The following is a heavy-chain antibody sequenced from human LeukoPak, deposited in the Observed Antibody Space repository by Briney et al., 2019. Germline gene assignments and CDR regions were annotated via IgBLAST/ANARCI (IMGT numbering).Heavy chain of an antibody. Sequence: SETLSLTCSVSGYSISSGYYWGWIRQPPGKGLEWIGEINHSGSTNYNPSLKSRVTISVDTSKNQFSLKLSSVTAADTAVYYCARFAYIVATYTFRVIAVAGNFDYWGQGTLVTVSS. V-gene: IGHV4-38-2*02. CDR3: ARFAYIVATYTFRVIAVAGNFDY. D-gene: IGHD5-12*01. J-gene: IGHJ4*02. CDR1: GYSISSGYY. CDR2: INHSGST.